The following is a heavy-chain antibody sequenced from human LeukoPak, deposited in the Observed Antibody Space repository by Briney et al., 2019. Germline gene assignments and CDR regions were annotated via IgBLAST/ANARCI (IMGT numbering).Heavy chain of an antibody. CDR3: ASSDYGGNPYYFDY. CDR2: IHYSGST. Sequence: SQTLSLTCTVSGGSISSDEYYWSWIRQHPGKGLEWIGYIHYSGSTYYNPSLKSRVTISVDTSKNQFSLKLSSVTAADTAVYYCASSDYGGNPYYFDYWGQGTLVTVSS. D-gene: IGHD4-23*01. V-gene: IGHV4-31*03. CDR1: GGSISSDEYY. J-gene: IGHJ4*02.